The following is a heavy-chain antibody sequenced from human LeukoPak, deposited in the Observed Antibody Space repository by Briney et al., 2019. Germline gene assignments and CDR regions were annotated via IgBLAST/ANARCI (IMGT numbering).Heavy chain of an antibody. CDR3: ARDQYDSSGYFLGNDY. D-gene: IGHD3-22*01. Sequence: SETLSLTCAVYGGSFSGYYWSWIRQPPGKGLEWIGEINHSGSTNYNPSLKSRVTISVGTSKNQFSLKLSSVTAADTAVYYCARDQYDSSGYFLGNDYWGQGILVTVSS. CDR2: INHSGST. V-gene: IGHV4-34*01. CDR1: GGSFSGYY. J-gene: IGHJ4*02.